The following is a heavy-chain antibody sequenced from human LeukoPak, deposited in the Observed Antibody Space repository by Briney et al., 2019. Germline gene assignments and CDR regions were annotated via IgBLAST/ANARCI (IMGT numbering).Heavy chain of an antibody. J-gene: IGHJ4*02. Sequence: SETLSLTYTVSGCSISGYFWSWFRQPPGKGLDWIGDVYYTGSGNYNPALKSRVTISVDTSNNQFSLNLRSVTAADRAVYYCARGSPPDVWGQGTLVTVSS. CDR3: ARGSPPDV. CDR1: GCSISGYF. CDR2: VYYTGSG. V-gene: IGHV4-59*01.